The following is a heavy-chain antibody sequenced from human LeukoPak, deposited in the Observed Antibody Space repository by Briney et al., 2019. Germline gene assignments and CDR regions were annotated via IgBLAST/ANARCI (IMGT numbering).Heavy chain of an antibody. CDR1: GFTFSNYA. V-gene: IGHV3-23*01. Sequence: GGSLRLSCAAPGFTFSNYAMTWVRQAPGKGLEWVSSLSGSSRGTYYADSVKGRFTVSRDNSKNTLYLQMNSLTAEDTALYYCAKDAGTGWYSDLDYWGQGTLVTVSS. CDR3: AKDAGTGWYSDLDY. D-gene: IGHD6-19*01. J-gene: IGHJ4*02. CDR2: LSGSSRGT.